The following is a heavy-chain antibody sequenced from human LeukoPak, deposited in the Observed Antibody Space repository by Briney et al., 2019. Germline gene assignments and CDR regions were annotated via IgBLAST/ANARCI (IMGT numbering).Heavy chain of an antibody. Sequence: PGGSLRLSCAASEFTFSSYAMSWVRQAPGKGLEWVSAISGSGGGTYYADSVKGRFAISRDNSKNTLYLQMNSLRAEDTAVYYCVQEGPRGLAFDIWGQGTKVTVSS. CDR2: ISGSGGGT. CDR1: EFTFSSYA. V-gene: IGHV3-23*01. J-gene: IGHJ3*02. CDR3: VQEGPRGLAFDI.